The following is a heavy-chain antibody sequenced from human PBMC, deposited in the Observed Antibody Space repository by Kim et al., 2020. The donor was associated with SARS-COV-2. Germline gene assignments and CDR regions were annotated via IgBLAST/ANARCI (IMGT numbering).Heavy chain of an antibody. Sequence: TGYAQKLQGRVTMTRNTSISTAYMELSSLRSEDTAVYYCARGRRGRYFDYWGQGTLVTVSS. CDR3: ARGRRGRYFDY. J-gene: IGHJ4*02. V-gene: IGHV1-8*01. CDR2: T.